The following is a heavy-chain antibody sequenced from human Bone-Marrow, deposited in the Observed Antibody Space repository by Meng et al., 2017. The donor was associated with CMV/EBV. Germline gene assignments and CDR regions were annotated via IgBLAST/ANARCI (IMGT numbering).Heavy chain of an antibody. D-gene: IGHD3-22*01. CDR2: IYYSGST. Sequence: SGGSISSGGYCWSWIRQHPGKGLEWIGYIYYSGSTYYNPSLKSRVTISVDTSKNQFSLKLSSVTAADTAVYYCARATGGYLSGWFDPWGQGTLVTVSS. J-gene: IGHJ5*02. V-gene: IGHV4-31*02. CDR3: ARATGGYLSGWFDP. CDR1: GGSISSGGYC.